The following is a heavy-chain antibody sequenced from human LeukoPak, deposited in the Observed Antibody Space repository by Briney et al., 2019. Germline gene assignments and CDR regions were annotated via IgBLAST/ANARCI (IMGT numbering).Heavy chain of an antibody. Sequence: SETLSLTCTVSGGSISSYYWGWLRQPPGKGLEWIGSIYHSGSTSCNPSLKSRVTISVDTSKNQFSLKLSSVTAADTAVYYCARIGNYDSGSSIGMDVWGQGTTVTVSS. J-gene: IGHJ6*02. CDR3: ARIGNYDSGSSIGMDV. D-gene: IGHD3-10*01. V-gene: IGHV4-38-2*02. CDR2: IYHSGST. CDR1: GGSISSYY.